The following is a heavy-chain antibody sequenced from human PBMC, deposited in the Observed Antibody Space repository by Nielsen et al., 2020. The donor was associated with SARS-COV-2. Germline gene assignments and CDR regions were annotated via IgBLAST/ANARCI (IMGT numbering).Heavy chain of an antibody. V-gene: IGHV3-48*01. CDR1: GFTFSSYS. J-gene: IGHJ4*02. D-gene: IGHD2-2*01. Sequence: GESLKISCAASGFTFSSYSMNWVRQAPGKGLEWVSYISSSSTIYYADSVKGRFTISRDNAKNSLYLQMNSLKAEDTAVYYCAKDLGYCSSTTCYLDYWGQGTLVTVSS. CDR3: AKDLGYCSSTTCYLDY. CDR2: ISSSSTI.